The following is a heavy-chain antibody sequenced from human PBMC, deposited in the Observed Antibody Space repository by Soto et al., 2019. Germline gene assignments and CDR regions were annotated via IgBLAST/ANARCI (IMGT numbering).Heavy chain of an antibody. CDR2: IYPGDSDT. J-gene: IGHJ4*02. V-gene: IGHV5-51*01. Sequence: PGESLTICYTSSGYSFTPYWIGWVRQMPGKGLEWMGIIYPGDSDTRYSPSFQGQVTISADKYISTAYLQWSSLKASDTAMYYCARKDSSSAFDYWGQGALVTVSS. CDR3: ARKDSSSAFDY. CDR1: GYSFTPYW. D-gene: IGHD3-22*01.